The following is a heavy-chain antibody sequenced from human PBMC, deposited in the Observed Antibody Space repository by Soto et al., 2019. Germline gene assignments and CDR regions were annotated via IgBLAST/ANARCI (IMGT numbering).Heavy chain of an antibody. CDR2: INPILSMS. CDR3: ASSFGSGVRAFVY. V-gene: IGHV1-69*02. CDR1: GDTFTFYS. Sequence: QVQLVQSGAEVKKPGSSVRVSCKASGDTFTFYSINWVRQAPGLGLEWMGRINPILSMSNYAQRSQGRVTMTADKTASPTSIEMSNLRSENTAMYYCASSFGSGVRAFVYRGQGALVAVS. J-gene: IGHJ4*02. D-gene: IGHD3-10*01.